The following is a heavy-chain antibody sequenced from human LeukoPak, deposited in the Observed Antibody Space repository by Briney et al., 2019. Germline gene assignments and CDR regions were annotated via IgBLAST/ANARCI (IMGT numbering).Heavy chain of an antibody. CDR3: ARDGNQLGWWFVIY. D-gene: IGHD2-15*01. J-gene: IGHJ4*02. V-gene: IGHV1-2*02. CDR2: MNPNSGGT. CDR1: GYTFTSYD. Sequence: GASVKVSCKASGYTFTSYDINWVRQAAGQGLEWMGWMNPNSGGTNYAQKFQGRVTMTRDTSISTAYMELSRLRSDDTAVYYCARDGNQLGWWFVIYWGQGTLVTVSS.